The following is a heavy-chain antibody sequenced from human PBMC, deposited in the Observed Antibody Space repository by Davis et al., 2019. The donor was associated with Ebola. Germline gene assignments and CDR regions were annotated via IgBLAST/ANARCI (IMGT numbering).Heavy chain of an antibody. D-gene: IGHD6-19*01. CDR3: ATTQWLREFDN. V-gene: IGHV1-69*08. J-gene: IGHJ4*02. Sequence: SVNVFCNASEVTVSSYNINWVRLTPGQGLEWLVGVIPIRGTTKKAQKFQGRVTITADKSTSTVYMELNRLRFEDTAVYYCATTQWLREFDNWGQGTLVTVSS. CDR1: EVTVSSYN. CDR2: VIPIRGTT.